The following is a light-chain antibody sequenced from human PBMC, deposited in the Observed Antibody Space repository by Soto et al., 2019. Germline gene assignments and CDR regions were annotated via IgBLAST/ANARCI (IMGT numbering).Light chain of an antibody. CDR2: GAS. CDR1: QSVNSNY. CDR3: HQYDNSPRT. Sequence: EIVLTQSPGTLCLSPGERATLSCRASQSVNSNYLAWYQHKPGQGPRLLMYGASSRATGIPDRISGSGSGTAFTLTITRLEPEDFAVYYCHQYDNSPRTLGHGTNVEIK. V-gene: IGKV3-20*01. J-gene: IGKJ1*01.